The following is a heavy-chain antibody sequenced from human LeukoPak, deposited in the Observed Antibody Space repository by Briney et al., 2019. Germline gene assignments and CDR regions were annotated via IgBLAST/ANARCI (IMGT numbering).Heavy chain of an antibody. CDR2: ITSNLATI. CDR3: ARSVEGHFDY. J-gene: IGHJ4*02. V-gene: IGHV3-48*02. CDR1: GFTFNIYS. D-gene: IGHD2-21*01. Sequence: GGSLRLSCAASGFTFNIYSMNWVRQAPGRGLEWISYITSNLATIRYADSVRGRFTISRDNAGKSLFLHMNSLRDDDTAVYYCARSVEGHFDYWGQGTLVTVSS.